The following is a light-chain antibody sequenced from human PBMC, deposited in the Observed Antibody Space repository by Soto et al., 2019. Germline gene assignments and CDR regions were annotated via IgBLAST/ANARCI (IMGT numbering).Light chain of an antibody. CDR1: SSDVGGYNY. V-gene: IGLV2-14*01. Sequence: QSALTQPASVSGSPGQSITISCTGTSSDVGGYNYVSWYQQHPGQVPKLTIYEVTNRPSGVSSRFFGSKSGNTASLTISGLQAEDEADYYCSSYTNSDTWVFGGGTKVTVL. CDR2: EVT. CDR3: SSYTNSDTWV. J-gene: IGLJ3*02.